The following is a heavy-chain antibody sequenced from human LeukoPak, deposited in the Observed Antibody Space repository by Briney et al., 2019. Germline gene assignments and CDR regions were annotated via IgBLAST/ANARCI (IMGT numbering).Heavy chain of an antibody. J-gene: IGHJ6*02. CDR1: GGTFSSYA. CDR3: ARETVTTSAYYYYGMDV. CDR2: IIPIFGTA. V-gene: IGHV1-69*13. Sequence: ASVKVSCTASGGTFSSYAISWVRQAPGQGLEWMGGIIPIFGTANYAQKFQGRVTITADESTSTAYMELSSLRSEDTAVYYCARETVTTSAYYYYGMDVWGQGTTVTVSS. D-gene: IGHD4-17*01.